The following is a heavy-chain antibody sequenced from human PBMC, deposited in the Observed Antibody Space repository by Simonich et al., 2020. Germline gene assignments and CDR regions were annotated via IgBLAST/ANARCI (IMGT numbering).Heavy chain of an antibody. V-gene: IGHV3-74*01. J-gene: IGHJ4*02. CDR3: ARNRLDY. Sequence: EVQLVESGGGLVQPGGSLRLSCAASGFTFSSYWMHWVRQAPGKGLGLVTRINSDGGSTSDADSVKGRFTSSRDNAKNTLYLQRNSLRAEDTAVYYGARNRLDYWGQGTLVTVSS. CDR2: INSDGGST. CDR1: GFTFSSYW.